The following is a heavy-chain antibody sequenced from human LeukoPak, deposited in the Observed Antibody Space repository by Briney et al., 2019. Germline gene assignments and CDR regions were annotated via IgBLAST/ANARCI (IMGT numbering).Heavy chain of an antibody. CDR2: IYYSGST. CDR1: GGSISSSSYY. CDR3: ARSNHARKDI. V-gene: IGHV4-39*01. Sequence: SETLSLTCTVSGGSISSSSYYWGWIRQPPGKGLEWIGSIYYSGSTYYNPSLKSRVTISVDTSKNQFSLKLSSVTAADTAVYYCARSNHARKDIWGQGTMVTVSS. J-gene: IGHJ3*02.